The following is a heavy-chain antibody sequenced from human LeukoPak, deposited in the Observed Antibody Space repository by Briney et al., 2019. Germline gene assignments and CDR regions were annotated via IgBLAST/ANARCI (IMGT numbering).Heavy chain of an antibody. Sequence: ASVKVSCKASGGTFSSYAISWVRQAPGQGLEWMGRIIPILGIANYAQKFQGRVTITADKSTSTAYMELSSLRSEDTAVYYCARSRITMIVVEYYFDYWGQGTLVTVSS. CDR2: IIPILGIA. J-gene: IGHJ4*02. D-gene: IGHD3-22*01. CDR1: GGTFSSYA. V-gene: IGHV1-69*04. CDR3: ARSRITMIVVEYYFDY.